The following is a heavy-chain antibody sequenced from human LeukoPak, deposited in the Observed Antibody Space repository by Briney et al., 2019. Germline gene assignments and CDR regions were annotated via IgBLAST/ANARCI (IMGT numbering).Heavy chain of an antibody. Sequence: SETLSLTCAVSGGSISSGGYYWSWIRQHPGKGLEWIGYIYYSGSTYYNPSLKSRVTISVDTSKNQFSLKLSSVTAADTAVYYCARGPRYYDSSGYGPRFDYWGQGTQVTVSS. V-gene: IGHV4-31*11. J-gene: IGHJ4*02. CDR3: ARGPRYYDSSGYGPRFDY. CDR1: GGSISSGGYY. D-gene: IGHD3-22*01. CDR2: IYYSGST.